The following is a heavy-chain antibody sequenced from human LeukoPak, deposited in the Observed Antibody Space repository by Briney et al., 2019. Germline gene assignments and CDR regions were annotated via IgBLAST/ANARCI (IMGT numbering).Heavy chain of an antibody. CDR3: ARPAWGYCTNGVCPGPPYFDF. J-gene: IGHJ4*02. Sequence: GESLKISCKGSGYSFTSYWIGWVRQMPGKGLEWMGIIYPGDSDTRYSPSFQGQVTISADKSISTAYLQWSSLKPSHTAMYHCARPAWGYCTNGVCPGPPYFDFWGQGTLVTVSS. D-gene: IGHD2-8*01. CDR2: IYPGDSDT. CDR1: GYSFTSYW. V-gene: IGHV5-51*01.